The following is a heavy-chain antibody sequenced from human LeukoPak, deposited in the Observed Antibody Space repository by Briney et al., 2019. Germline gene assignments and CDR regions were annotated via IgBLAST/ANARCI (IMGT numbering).Heavy chain of an antibody. CDR2: IWHDGSNE. CDR3: ARGTGYSYGSLDY. Sequence: GGSLRLSCAASGFTFSTYGMHWVRQAPGKGLEWVAVIWHDGSNEYYADFVKGRFTISRDNPKNTLYMQLDSLRAEDTAVYYCARGTGYSYGSLDYWGQGTLVTVSS. CDR1: GFTFSTYG. V-gene: IGHV3-33*01. D-gene: IGHD5-18*01. J-gene: IGHJ4*02.